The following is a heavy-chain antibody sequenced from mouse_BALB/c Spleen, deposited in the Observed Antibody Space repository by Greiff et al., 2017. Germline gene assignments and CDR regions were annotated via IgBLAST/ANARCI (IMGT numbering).Heavy chain of an antibody. Sequence: VQLKESGPSLVKPSQTLSLTCSVTGDSITSGYWNWIRKFPGNKLEYMGYISYSGSTYYNPSPKSRISITLDTSKNQYYLQLNSVTTEDTATYYCARGDYYDYDGRFAYWGQGTLVTVSA. D-gene: IGHD2-4*01. V-gene: IGHV3-8*02. J-gene: IGHJ3*01. CDR2: ISYSGST. CDR1: GDSITSGY. CDR3: ARGDYYDYDGRFAY.